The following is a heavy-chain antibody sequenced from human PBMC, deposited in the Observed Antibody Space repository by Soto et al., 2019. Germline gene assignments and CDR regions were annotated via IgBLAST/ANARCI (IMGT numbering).Heavy chain of an antibody. CDR1: GGSISSGGYS. CDR3: ARTSYYDSTGYYNLDV. V-gene: IGHV4-30-2*01. J-gene: IGHJ6*02. D-gene: IGHD3-22*01. Sequence: PSETLSLTCAVSGGSISSGGYSWSWIRQPPGKGLEWIGYMYHSETTNYNPSLNSRVSISVDKSKNQFSLKLNSVNAADTADYYCARTSYYDSTGYYNLDVWGPGTMVTVSS. CDR2: MYHSETT.